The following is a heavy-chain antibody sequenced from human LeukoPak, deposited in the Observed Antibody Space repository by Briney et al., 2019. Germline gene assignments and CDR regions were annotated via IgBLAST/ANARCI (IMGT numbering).Heavy chain of an antibody. V-gene: IGHV3-33*01. D-gene: IGHD6-13*01. CDR2: IWSDSSHK. Sequence: GGSLRLSCAASGFTFSSYGMHWIRQAPGKGLEWVAVIWSDSSHKYYVDSMKGRCTFSRDNSKNMVYLQMNSLRVEDTAVYYCASAAGAFDMWGQGTLVTVSS. CDR3: ASAAGAFDM. CDR1: GFTFSSYG. J-gene: IGHJ3*02.